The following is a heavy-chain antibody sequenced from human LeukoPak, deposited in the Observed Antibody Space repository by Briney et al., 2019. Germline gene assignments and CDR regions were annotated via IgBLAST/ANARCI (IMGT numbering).Heavy chain of an antibody. CDR1: GGSFSGYY. CDR2: INHSGST. V-gene: IGHV4-34*01. CDR3: ARDPHSSGWYSNVGSDAIDI. J-gene: IGHJ3*02. D-gene: IGHD6-19*01. Sequence: SDTLSLTCAVYGGSFSGYYWSWIRQPPGKGLEWIGEINHSGSTNYNPSLKSRVTISVDTSKNQFSLKLSSVTAADTAVYYCARDPHSSGWYSNVGSDAIDIWGQGTMVTVSS.